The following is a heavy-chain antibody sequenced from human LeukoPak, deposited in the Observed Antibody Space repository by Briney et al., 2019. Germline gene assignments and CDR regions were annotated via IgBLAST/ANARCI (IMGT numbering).Heavy chain of an antibody. J-gene: IGHJ3*02. D-gene: IGHD5-24*01. CDR3: ARAGEMATPPRAFDI. CDR2: IIPNLGIA. Sequence: SAKVSCKASGGTFSSYTISWVRQPPGQGLEWMGRIIPNLGIANYAQKFQGRVAITADKSTSTAYMELSRLRSEDTAVYYCARAGEMATPPRAFDIWGQGTMVTVSS. CDR1: GGTFSSYT. V-gene: IGHV1-69*02.